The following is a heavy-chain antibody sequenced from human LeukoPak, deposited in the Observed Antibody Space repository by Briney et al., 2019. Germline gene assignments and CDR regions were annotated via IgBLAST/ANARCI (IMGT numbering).Heavy chain of an antibody. V-gene: IGHV3-23*01. CDR1: GFTFSSYA. J-gene: IGHJ6*02. CDR2: ISGSGGST. D-gene: IGHD3-22*01. Sequence: GGSLRLSCAASGFTFSSYAMSWVRQAPGKGLEWVSAISGSGGSTYYADSVKGRFTISRDNSKNTLYLQMNSLRAEDTAVYYCAGYYYDSSGYYYYYYGMDAWGQGTTVTVSS. CDR3: AGYYYDSSGYYYYYYGMDA.